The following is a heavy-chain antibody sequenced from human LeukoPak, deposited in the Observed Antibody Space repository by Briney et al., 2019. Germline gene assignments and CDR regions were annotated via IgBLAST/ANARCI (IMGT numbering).Heavy chain of an antibody. J-gene: IGHJ5*02. CDR1: GFTFSSYG. V-gene: IGHV3-30*03. Sequence: GGSLRLSCAASGFTFSSYGMSWVRQAPGKGLEWVAIISYDGENKFYADSVKGRFTISRDNSKNTLYLQMNSLRADDTALYYCARGYSSGWSNWFDPWGQGTLVTVSS. CDR3: ARGYSSGWSNWFDP. CDR2: ISYDGENK. D-gene: IGHD6-19*01.